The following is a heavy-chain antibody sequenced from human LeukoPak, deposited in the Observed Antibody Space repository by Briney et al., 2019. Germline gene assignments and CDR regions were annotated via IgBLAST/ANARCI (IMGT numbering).Heavy chain of an antibody. J-gene: IGHJ4*02. Sequence: PGGSLRLSCAASGFTFSSYAMSWVRQAPGKGLEWVSAISGSGGSTYYADSVKGRFTISRDNSKNTLYLQMNSLRAEDTAVYYCFTAQNYYDSSGYYYIDYWGQGTLVTVSS. CDR3: FTAQNYYDSSGYYYIDY. D-gene: IGHD3-22*01. CDR2: ISGSGGST. V-gene: IGHV3-23*01. CDR1: GFTFSSYA.